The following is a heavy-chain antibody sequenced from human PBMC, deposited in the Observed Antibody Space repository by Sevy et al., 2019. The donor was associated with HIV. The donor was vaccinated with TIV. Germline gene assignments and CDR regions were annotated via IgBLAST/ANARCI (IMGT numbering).Heavy chain of an antibody. CDR3: ATSPDYYDSSRDAFDI. CDR2: YDPEDGET. V-gene: IGHV1-24*01. J-gene: IGHJ3*02. D-gene: IGHD3-22*01. Sequence: ASVKVSCKVSGYSVSDLSIHWVRQAHGKGLEWMGGYDPEDGETIYAQKFQGRVTMTEDTSTDTAYMDLSSLRSEDTAVYYCATSPDYYDSSRDAFDIWGQGTMVTVSS. CDR1: GYSVSDLS.